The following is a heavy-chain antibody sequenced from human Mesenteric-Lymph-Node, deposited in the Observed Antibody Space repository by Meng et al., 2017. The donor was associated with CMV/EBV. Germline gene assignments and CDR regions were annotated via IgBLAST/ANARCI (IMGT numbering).Heavy chain of an antibody. J-gene: IGHJ4*02. V-gene: IGHV4-59*13. CDR2: VNYSGNA. D-gene: IGHD3-10*01. CDR3: ARVGTARYSGDFDY. Sequence: VSGGSYSTNCVSQARGPRRKGLEWISYVNYSGNADYNPSGRSRMTISVATSNDQFSLKLRSVADADADVYYSARVGTARYSGDFDYWGQGILVTVSS. CDR1: GGSYSTNC.